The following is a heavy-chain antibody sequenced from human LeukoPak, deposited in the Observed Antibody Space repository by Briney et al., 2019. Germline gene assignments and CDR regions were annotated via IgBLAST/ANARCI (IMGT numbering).Heavy chain of an antibody. V-gene: IGHV3-30-3*01. J-gene: IGHJ4*02. CDR2: ISYDGSNK. Sequence: GRSLRLSCAASGFTFSSYAMHWVRQAPGKGLEWVAVISYDGSNKYYADSVKGRFTISRDNSKNTLYLQMNSLRAEDTAVYYCARKVALGHGTDYWGQGTLVTVSS. D-gene: IGHD5-12*01. CDR3: ARKVALGHGTDY. CDR1: GFTFSSYA.